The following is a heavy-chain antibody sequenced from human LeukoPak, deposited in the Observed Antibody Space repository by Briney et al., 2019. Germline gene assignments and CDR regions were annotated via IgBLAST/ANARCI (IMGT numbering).Heavy chain of an antibody. CDR3: ARLRDYFTHAFDI. Sequence: PGGSLRHSCAASGFTFIDYSVNWVRQAPGKGLEWVSSISSSSSYIFYADSLKGRFTISRDNAKNSLYLQMNSLRAEDTAVYYCARLRDYFTHAFDIWGQGTMVTVSS. J-gene: IGHJ3*02. CDR1: GFTFIDYS. CDR2: ISSSSSYI. D-gene: IGHD3-10*01. V-gene: IGHV3-21*01.